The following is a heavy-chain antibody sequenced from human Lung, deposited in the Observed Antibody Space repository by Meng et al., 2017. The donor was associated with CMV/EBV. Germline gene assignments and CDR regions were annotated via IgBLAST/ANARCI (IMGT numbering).Heavy chain of an antibody. J-gene: IGHJ4*02. D-gene: IGHD3-16*01. CDR3: ARGGMGLDY. Sequence: QARWQQSGPGLVKPSHALSLPCAISGDSVSSSSAAWTWLRQAPSRGLEWLGRTYYRSKWYNDYAVSVKSRITINPDTSKNQFSLQLNSVTPEDTAVYYCARGGMGLDYWGQGTLVTVSS. V-gene: IGHV6-1*01. CDR2: TYYRSKWYN. CDR1: GDSVSSSSAA.